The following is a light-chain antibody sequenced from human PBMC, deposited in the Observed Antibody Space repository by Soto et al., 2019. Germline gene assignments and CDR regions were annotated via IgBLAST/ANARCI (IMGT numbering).Light chain of an antibody. CDR1: QTISSGF. CDR2: DAS. Sequence: EIVLTQSPCMFYFSPVDRSTLSCRASQTISSGFLAWYQQKVGQAPRLLIYDASNRATGVPDRFSGSGSGTDFSLTISRLEPEDFAVYHCQQYSSSPRTFGQGTRLEIK. V-gene: IGKV3-20*01. J-gene: IGKJ5*01. CDR3: QQYSSSPRT.